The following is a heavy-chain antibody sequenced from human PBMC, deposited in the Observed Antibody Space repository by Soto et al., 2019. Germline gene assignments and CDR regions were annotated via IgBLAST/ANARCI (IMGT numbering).Heavy chain of an antibody. CDR2: IYYSGST. J-gene: IGHJ4*02. Sequence: QVQLQESGPGLVKPSQTLSLTCTVSGGSISSGGYYWSWIRQHPGKGLEWIGYIYYSGSTYYNPSLKRRVTISVDPSKNQFSLKLSSVTAADTAVYYCARAMTAGTTFLDYWGQGTLVTVSS. CDR1: GGSISSGGYY. D-gene: IGHD1-7*01. CDR3: ARAMTAGTTFLDY. V-gene: IGHV4-31*03.